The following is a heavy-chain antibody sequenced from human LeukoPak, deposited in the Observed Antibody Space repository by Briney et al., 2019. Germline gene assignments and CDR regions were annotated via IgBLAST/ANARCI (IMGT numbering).Heavy chain of an antibody. CDR3: ARPTFASNSSGYHY. Sequence: SETLSLTCTVSGGSISGSSNYWGWIRQPPGKGLEWIGSIHYSGNTYYNPSLKSRVTISVDTSENQFSLKLTSVTAADTAVYYCARPTFASNSSGYHYWGQGTLVTVSS. J-gene: IGHJ4*02. V-gene: IGHV4-39*01. D-gene: IGHD3-22*01. CDR1: GGSISGSSNY. CDR2: IHYSGNT.